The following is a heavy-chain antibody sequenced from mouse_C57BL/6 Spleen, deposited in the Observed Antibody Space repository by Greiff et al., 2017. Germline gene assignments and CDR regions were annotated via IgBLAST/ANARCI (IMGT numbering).Heavy chain of an antibody. D-gene: IGHD1-1*01. CDR3: ARSRGIYYYGSSSFAY. CDR1: GYTFTDYY. Sequence: VQLQQSGPELVKPGASVKISCKASGYTFTDYYMNWVKQSHGKSLEWIGDINPNNGGTSYNQKFKGKATLTVDKSSSTAYMELRSLTSEDSAVYYCARSRGIYYYGSSSFAYWGQGTLVTVSA. CDR2: INPNNGGT. J-gene: IGHJ3*01. V-gene: IGHV1-26*01.